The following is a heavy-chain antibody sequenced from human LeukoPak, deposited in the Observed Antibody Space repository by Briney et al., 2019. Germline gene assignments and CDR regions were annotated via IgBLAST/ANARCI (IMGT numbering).Heavy chain of an antibody. CDR1: GGSISSYY. D-gene: IGHD3-3*01. CDR3: ARDGDFWSGSWFDP. CDR2: IYYSGST. Sequence: SETLSLTCTVSGGSISSYYWSWIRQPPGKGLEWIGYIYYSGSTNYNPSLKRRVTISVDTSKNQFSLKLSSVTAADTAVYYCARDGDFWSGSWFDPWGQGTLVTVSS. V-gene: IGHV4-59*01. J-gene: IGHJ5*02.